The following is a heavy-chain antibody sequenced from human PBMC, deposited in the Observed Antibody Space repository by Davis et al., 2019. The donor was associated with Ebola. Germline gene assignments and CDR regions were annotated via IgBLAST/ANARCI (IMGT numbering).Heavy chain of an antibody. CDR1: GGSISSYF. J-gene: IGHJ6*03. V-gene: IGHV4-34*01. CDR3: AREPPYCGGDCSVYYYMDV. Sequence: PGGSLRLSCTVSGGSISSYFLTWIRQPAGKGLEWIGEINHSGSTNYNPSLKSRVTISVDTSKNQFSLKLSSVTAADTAVYYCAREPPYCGGDCSVYYYMDVWGKGTTVTVSS. CDR2: INHSGST. D-gene: IGHD2-21*01.